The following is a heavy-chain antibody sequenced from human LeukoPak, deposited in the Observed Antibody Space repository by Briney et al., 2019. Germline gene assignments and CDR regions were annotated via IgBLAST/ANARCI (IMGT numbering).Heavy chain of an antibody. CDR2: VFHSGTT. J-gene: IGHJ3*01. CDR1: GDSLSKNF. Sequence: PSDTLSLTCSVSGDSLSKNFWSWIRQPPGKELEWIGYVFHSGTTNYSPSLKSRVAISLDLSKNQVSLTLGSVTAADTAVYYCARRMITVSDSFDVWGLGTVVTVSS. D-gene: IGHD3-16*01. CDR3: ARRMITVSDSFDV. V-gene: IGHV4-59*07.